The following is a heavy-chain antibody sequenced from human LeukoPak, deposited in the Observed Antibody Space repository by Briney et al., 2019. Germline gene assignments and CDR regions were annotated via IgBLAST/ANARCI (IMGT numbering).Heavy chain of an antibody. Sequence: GGSLRLSCAASGFTFSSYAMHWVRQAPGKGLEWVAVISCDGSNKYYADSVKGRFTISRDNSKNTLYLQMNSLRAEDTAVYYCARGYGDYEIGYWGQGTLVTVSS. CDR2: ISCDGSNK. CDR3: ARGYGDYEIGY. V-gene: IGHV3-30-3*01. CDR1: GFTFSSYA. D-gene: IGHD4-17*01. J-gene: IGHJ4*02.